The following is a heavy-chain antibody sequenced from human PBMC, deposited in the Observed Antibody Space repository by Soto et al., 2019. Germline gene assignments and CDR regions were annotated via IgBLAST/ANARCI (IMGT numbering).Heavy chain of an antibody. Sequence: GGSLRFCCAASGFNVSSHYMSWVRQAPGKGLEWVSVIYSGGSTYYADSVKGRFTISRDNSKNTLYLQMNSLRAEDTAVYYCAREGRSSGWYDYWGQGTLVTVSS. V-gene: IGHV3-66*01. CDR2: IYSGGST. J-gene: IGHJ4*02. D-gene: IGHD6-19*01. CDR1: GFNVSSHY. CDR3: AREGRSSGWYDY.